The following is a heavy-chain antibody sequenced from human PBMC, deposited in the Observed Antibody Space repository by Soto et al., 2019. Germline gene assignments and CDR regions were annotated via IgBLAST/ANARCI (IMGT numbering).Heavy chain of an antibody. V-gene: IGHV4-34*01. CDR3: ARGSYCSRSSCYQPYTGFDP. J-gene: IGHJ5*02. CDR2: IKHSGTT. Sequence: SETLSLTCVVYGGSFSDYYWSWIRQPPGKGLEWIGEIKHSGTTNYNLSLKSRVTISVDTSKNQFSLKLSSVTAADTAVYYCARGSYCSRSSCYQPYTGFDPWGQGTLVTVS. D-gene: IGHD2-2*01. CDR1: GGSFSDYY.